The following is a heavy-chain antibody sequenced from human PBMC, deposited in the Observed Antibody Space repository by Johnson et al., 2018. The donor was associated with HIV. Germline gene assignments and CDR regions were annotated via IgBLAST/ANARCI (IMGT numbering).Heavy chain of an antibody. CDR1: GFTFSDHW. V-gene: IGHV3-74*01. Sequence: VQLVESGGGLVQPGGSLRLSCGASGFTFSDHWMQWVRQVPGKGLVWVSRINGDGSRTSYADSVKGRFTIARDNAKNTLYLQMNSLRAEDTAMYYCARPADYGDYSRDAFDIWGQGTMVTVS. CDR2: INGDGSRT. J-gene: IGHJ3*02. D-gene: IGHD4-17*01. CDR3: ARPADYGDYSRDAFDI.